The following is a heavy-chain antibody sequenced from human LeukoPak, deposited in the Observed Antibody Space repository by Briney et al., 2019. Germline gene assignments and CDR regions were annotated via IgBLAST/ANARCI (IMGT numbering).Heavy chain of an antibody. V-gene: IGHV3-74*03. CDR2: ISNDGRST. D-gene: IGHD4-23*01. J-gene: IGHJ4*02. CDR3: AKDLSSGNSI. CDR1: GFTFSRSW. Sequence: GGSLRLSCAASGFTFSRSWMHWVRQAPGKGLFWVSRISNDGRSTTYAESVKGRFTISRDNAKNTLYLQMNSLRVEDTAVYYCAKDLSSGNSIWGQGALVTVSS.